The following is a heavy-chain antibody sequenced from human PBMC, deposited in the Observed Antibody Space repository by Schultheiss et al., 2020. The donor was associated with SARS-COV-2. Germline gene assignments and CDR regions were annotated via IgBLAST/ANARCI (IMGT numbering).Heavy chain of an antibody. CDR3: ARDRKGDTGYNWFDP. D-gene: IGHD5-18*01. CDR2: IYYSGST. Sequence: SETLSLTCTVSGGSISSGGYYWSWIRQHPGKGLEWIGYIYYSGSTHYNPSLKSRVTMSVDTSKNQFSLKLSSVTAADTAVYYCARDRKGDTGYNWFDPWGQGTLVTVSS. J-gene: IGHJ5*02. V-gene: IGHV4-31*03. CDR1: GGSISSGGYY.